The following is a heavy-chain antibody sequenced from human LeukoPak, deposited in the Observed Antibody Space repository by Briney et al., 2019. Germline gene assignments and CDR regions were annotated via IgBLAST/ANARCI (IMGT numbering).Heavy chain of an antibody. V-gene: IGHV3-23*01. CDR2: FNGRGGTT. J-gene: IGHJ6*02. D-gene: IGHD1-14*01. CDR1: GFTLSSHM. Sequence: GGSLRLSCAASGFTLSSHMMSWVRQAPGKGLEWVSYFNGRGGTTVYADSVKGRFTMLRDSSKDTLFLQMNSLGAEDTAVYYCARGVGFTTCMDVWGQGTTVTVSS. CDR3: ARGVGFTTCMDV.